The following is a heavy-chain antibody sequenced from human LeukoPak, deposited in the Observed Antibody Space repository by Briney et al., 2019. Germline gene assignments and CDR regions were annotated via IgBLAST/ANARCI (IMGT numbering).Heavy chain of an antibody. CDR2: ISSSSSYI. J-gene: IGHJ4*02. D-gene: IGHD3-22*01. V-gene: IGHV3-21*01. Sequence: GGSLRLSCAASGFTVSSNYMSWVRQAPGKGLEWVSSISSSSSYIYYADSVKGRFTISRDNAKNSLYLQMNSLRAEDTAVYYCARDGDYYYDSSGYYYWGQGTLVTVSS. CDR3: ARDGDYYYDSSGYYY. CDR1: GFTVSSNY.